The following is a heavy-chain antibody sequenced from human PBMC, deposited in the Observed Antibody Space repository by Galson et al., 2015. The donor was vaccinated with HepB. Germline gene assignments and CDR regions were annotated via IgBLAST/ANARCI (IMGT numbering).Heavy chain of an antibody. CDR2: ISGDTAKI. J-gene: IGHJ4*02. Sequence: SLRLSCAASGFTFSTYAMNWVRQAPGKGLEWVSVISGDTAKIFHADSVKGRFNISRDNSMNTVYLQMDSLGAEDTAVYYCAKGGNWCSRYFAYWGQGSRVTVSS. CDR1: GFTFSTYA. V-gene: IGHV3-23*01. D-gene: IGHD1-20*01. CDR3: AKGGNWCSRYFAY.